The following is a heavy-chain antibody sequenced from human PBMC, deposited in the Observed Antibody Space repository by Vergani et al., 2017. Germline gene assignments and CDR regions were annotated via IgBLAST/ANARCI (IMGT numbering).Heavy chain of an antibody. V-gene: IGHV4-39*01. Sequence: QVQLVESGGGEVQPGRSLRLSCSAAGFPFSDYGVHWVRQAPGKGLEWIASIYYTGSIYYNPSLKSRVTISVDPSKNQFSLNLRSATASDTAIYFCARQDYWNWFGPWGRGARVTVSS. CDR2: IYYTGSI. D-gene: IGHD2-8*02. CDR3: ARQDYWNWFGP. J-gene: IGHJ5*02. CDR1: GFPFSDYGVH.